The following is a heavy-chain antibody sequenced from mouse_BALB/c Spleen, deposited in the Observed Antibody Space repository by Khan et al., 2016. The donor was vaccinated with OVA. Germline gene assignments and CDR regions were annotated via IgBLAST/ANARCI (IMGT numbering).Heavy chain of an antibody. CDR2: ISYSGST. CDR1: GYSITSGYG. D-gene: IGHD1-2*01. CDR3: ARTARIKY. Sequence: VQLQQSGPGLVKPSQSLSLTCTVTGYSITSGYGWNWIRQFPGNKLEWMGYISYSGSTNYNPSLKSRISITRDTSKNQFFLQLNSVTTEDTATYYCARTARIKYWGQGTTLTVAS. J-gene: IGHJ2*01. V-gene: IGHV3-2*02.